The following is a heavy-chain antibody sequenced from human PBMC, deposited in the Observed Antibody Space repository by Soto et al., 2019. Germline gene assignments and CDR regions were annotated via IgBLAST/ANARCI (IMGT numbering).Heavy chain of an antibody. Sequence: EVQLLESGGGLVQPGGSLRLSCAASGFTFSSYAMSWVRQAPGKGLEWVSAISGSGGSTYYADSVKGRFTISRDNSKNTRYLQMNSLRAEDTAVYYCAKDLHIAPRTNWFDPWGQGTLVTVSS. J-gene: IGHJ5*02. CDR2: ISGSGGST. D-gene: IGHD6-13*01. CDR1: GFTFSSYA. CDR3: AKDLHIAPRTNWFDP. V-gene: IGHV3-23*01.